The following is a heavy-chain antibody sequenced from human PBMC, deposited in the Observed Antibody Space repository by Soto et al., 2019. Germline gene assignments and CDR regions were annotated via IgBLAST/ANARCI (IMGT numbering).Heavy chain of an antibody. CDR2: IYYSGSI. CDR3: ASLYSSSWGGAYYYYGMDV. J-gene: IGHJ6*02. D-gene: IGHD6-13*01. CDR1: GGSISSSSYY. Sequence: SETLSLTCTVSGGSISSSSYYWGWIRQPPGKGLEWIGSIYYSGSIYYNPSLKSRVTISVDTSKNQFSLKLSSVTAADTAVYYCASLYSSSWGGAYYYYGMDVWGQGTTATVSS. V-gene: IGHV4-39*01.